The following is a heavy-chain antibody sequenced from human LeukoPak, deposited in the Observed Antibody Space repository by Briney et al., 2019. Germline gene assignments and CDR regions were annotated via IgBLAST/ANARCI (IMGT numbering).Heavy chain of an antibody. CDR1: GYRFTNYW. CDR2: IYPGDSDT. Sequence: GESLKISCKGSGYRFTNYWIGWVRQMPGKGLEWMGIIYPGDSDTRYSPSFQGQVTISADKPISTAYLQWSSLKASDTAMYYCARAVATPLFDYWGQGTLVTVSS. CDR3: ARAVATPLFDY. D-gene: IGHD6-19*01. V-gene: IGHV5-51*04. J-gene: IGHJ4*02.